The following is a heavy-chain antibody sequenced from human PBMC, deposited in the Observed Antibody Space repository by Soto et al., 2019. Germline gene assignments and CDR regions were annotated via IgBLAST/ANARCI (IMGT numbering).Heavy chain of an antibody. J-gene: IGHJ4*02. V-gene: IGHV1-2*02. CDR1: GYTFTGYY. CDR2: INPNSGGT. CDR3: ARVPSIRYYDSRAFDY. Sequence: ASVKVSCKASGYTFTGYYMHWVRQAPGQGLEWMGWINPNSGGTNYAQKFQGRVTMTRDTSISTAYMELSRLRSDDTAVYYCARVPSIRYYDSRAFDYWGQGTLVTVSS. D-gene: IGHD3-22*01.